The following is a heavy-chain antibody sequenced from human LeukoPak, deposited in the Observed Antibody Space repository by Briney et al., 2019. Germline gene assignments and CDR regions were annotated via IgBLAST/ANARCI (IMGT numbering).Heavy chain of an antibody. J-gene: IGHJ4*02. D-gene: IGHD6-13*01. CDR1: GFTFSYYA. V-gene: IGHV3-23*01. Sequence: GGSLRLSCAASGFTFSYYAMGWVRQAPGKGLEWVSGISGSNNAYYTDSVKGRFTISRDNSKNTLYLQMNSLRAEDTAVYYCAKDRTGAGTYYFDYWGQGTLVTVSS. CDR2: ISGSNNA. CDR3: AKDRTGAGTYYFDY.